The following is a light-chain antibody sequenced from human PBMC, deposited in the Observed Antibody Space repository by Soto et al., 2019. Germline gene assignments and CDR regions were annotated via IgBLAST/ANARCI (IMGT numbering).Light chain of an antibody. CDR1: ETISNH. Sequence: DIQMTQSPSSLSASVGDRVTITCRASETISNHLNWYQHKPGKAPKLLIYAASSLQSGVPSRFSGSGSETDFTLTITSLENDDFAVYYCQQRYSWIRVFGPGTKVEVK. J-gene: IGKJ1*01. CDR3: QQRYSWIRV. V-gene: IGKV1-39*01. CDR2: AAS.